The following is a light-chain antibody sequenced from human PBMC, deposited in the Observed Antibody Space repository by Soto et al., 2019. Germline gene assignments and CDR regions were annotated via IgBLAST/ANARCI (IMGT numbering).Light chain of an antibody. J-gene: IGKJ1*01. CDR1: QSISAC. V-gene: IGKV1-5*03. Sequence: DIQMTQSPSTLSASVGDRVSSSCRASQSISACLAWYQQKPGKAPRLLIYKASNLEIGVPSRFSGCASETEFALTISNLQPHDVAIYYCQQYNDSSWTFGQGNKVDLK. CDR2: KAS. CDR3: QQYNDSSWT.